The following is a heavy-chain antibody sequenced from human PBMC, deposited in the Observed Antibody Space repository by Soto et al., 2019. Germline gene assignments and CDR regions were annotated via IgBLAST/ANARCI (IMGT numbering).Heavy chain of an antibody. V-gene: IGHV3-11*06. D-gene: IGHD6-19*01. CDR1: GFTFSDYY. Sequence: QVQLVESGGGLVKPGGSLRLSCAASGFTFSDYYMSWIRQAPGKGLEWVSYISSGSSYTNYADSVKGRFTISRDNAKNSLYLQMNSLRAEDTAVYYCARDRKQWLTSYYYYGMDVWGQGTTVTVSS. J-gene: IGHJ6*02. CDR2: ISSGSSYT. CDR3: ARDRKQWLTSYYYYGMDV.